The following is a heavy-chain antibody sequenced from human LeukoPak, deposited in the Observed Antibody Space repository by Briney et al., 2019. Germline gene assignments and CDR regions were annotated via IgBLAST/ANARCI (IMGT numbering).Heavy chain of an antibody. CDR2: IKQDGSEQ. V-gene: IGHV3-7*01. Sequence: GGCLRLSCAASGFTFSSYWMSWVRQAPGKGLEWVAIIKQDGSEQYYVDSVKGRFTISRDNAENSLYLQMNSLRAEDTAVYYCARDTSSIVGPRFDYWGQGTLVTVSS. D-gene: IGHD1-26*01. CDR1: GFTFSSYW. J-gene: IGHJ4*02. CDR3: ARDTSSIVGPRFDY.